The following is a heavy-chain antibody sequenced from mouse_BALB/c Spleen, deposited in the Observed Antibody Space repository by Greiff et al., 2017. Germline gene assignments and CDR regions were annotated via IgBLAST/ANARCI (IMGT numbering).Heavy chain of an antibody. CDR3: TRNWDVDY. V-gene: IGHV6-6*02. CDR1: GFTFSSYW. CDR2: IRLKSDNYAT. D-gene: IGHD4-1*01. Sequence: EVKVEESGGGLVQPGGSMKLSCVASGFTFSSYWMSWVRQSPEKGLEWVAEIRLKSDNYATHYAESVKGKFTISRDDSKSRLYLQMNSLRAEDTGIYYCTRNWDVDYWGQGTSVTVSS. J-gene: IGHJ4*01.